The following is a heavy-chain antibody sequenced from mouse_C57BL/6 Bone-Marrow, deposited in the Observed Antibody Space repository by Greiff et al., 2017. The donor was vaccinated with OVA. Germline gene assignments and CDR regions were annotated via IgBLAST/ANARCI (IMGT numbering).Heavy chain of an antibody. CDR3: TRSGYDYY. CDR2: IDPETGGT. V-gene: IGHV1-15*01. J-gene: IGHJ2*01. Sequence: VQLQQSGAELVRPGASVTLSCKASGYTFTDYEMHWVKQTPVHGLEWIGAIDPETGGTAYNQKFKGKAILTADKSSSTAYMELRSLTSEDAAVYYCTRSGYDYYWGQGTTLTVSS. D-gene: IGHD2-4*01. CDR1: GYTFTDYE.